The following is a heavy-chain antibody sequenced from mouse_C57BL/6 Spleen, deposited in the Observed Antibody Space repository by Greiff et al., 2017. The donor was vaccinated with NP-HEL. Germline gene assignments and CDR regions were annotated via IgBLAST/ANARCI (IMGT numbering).Heavy chain of an antibody. Sequence: VQLQQSGPELVKPGASVKISCKASGYSFTSYYIHWVKQRPGQGLEWIGWIYPGSGNTKYNEKFKGKATLTADTSSSTAYMQLSSLTSEDSAVYYCARFDGYYAMDYWGQGTSVTVSS. CDR2: IYPGSGNT. CDR1: GYSFTSYY. V-gene: IGHV1-66*01. CDR3: ARFDGYYAMDY. D-gene: IGHD2-3*01. J-gene: IGHJ4*01.